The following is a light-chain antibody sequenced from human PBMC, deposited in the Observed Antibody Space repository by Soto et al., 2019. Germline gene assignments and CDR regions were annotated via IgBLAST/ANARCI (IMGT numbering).Light chain of an antibody. J-gene: IGLJ2*01. CDR3: QSYDGSLKL. V-gene: IGLV1-40*01. Sequence: QSVLTQPPSVSGAPGHRVTISCTGSSSNIGAGSDVHWYHQFAGTAPKLLIYDNNNRPSGVPDRFSGSKSGTSASLAITGLQAEDEADYYCQSYDGSLKLFGGGTKVTVL. CDR2: DNN. CDR1: SSNIGAGSD.